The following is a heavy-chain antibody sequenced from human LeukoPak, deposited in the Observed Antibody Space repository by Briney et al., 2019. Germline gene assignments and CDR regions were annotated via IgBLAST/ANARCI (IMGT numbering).Heavy chain of an antibody. D-gene: IGHD3-10*01. CDR3: ARAVLLWVGEPVAPVDY. CDR1: GFTFSSYA. V-gene: IGHV3-30-3*01. J-gene: IGHJ4*02. CDR2: ISYDGSNK. Sequence: GRSLRLSCAASGFTFSSYAMHWVRQAPGKGLEWVAVISYDGSNKYYADSVKGRFTISRDNSKNTLYLQMNSLRAEDTAVYYCARAVLLWVGEPVAPVDYWGQGTLVTVSS.